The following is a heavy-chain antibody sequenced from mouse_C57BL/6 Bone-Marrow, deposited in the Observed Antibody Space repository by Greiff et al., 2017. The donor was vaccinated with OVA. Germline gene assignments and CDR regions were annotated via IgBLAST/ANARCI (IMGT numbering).Heavy chain of an antibody. V-gene: IGHV5-9*01. CDR1: GFTFSSYT. J-gene: IGHJ3*01. CDR2: ISGGGGNT. CDR3: ANEVAY. Sequence: EVQLVESGGGLVKPGGSLKLSCAASGFTFSSYTMPWVRQTPEKRLEWVATISGGGGNTYYPDSVKGRFTISRDNAKNTLYLQISSLESEDTALYYCANEVAYWGQGTLVTVSA.